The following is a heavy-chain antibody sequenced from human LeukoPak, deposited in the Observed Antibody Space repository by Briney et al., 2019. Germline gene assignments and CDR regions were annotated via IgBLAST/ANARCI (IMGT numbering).Heavy chain of an antibody. Sequence: SETLSLTCTVSAGSITNYFWTWVRQSPGKGREWIGYIRYNGGSDSNPSLKSRVTISLDTWNNQFSLRLTSVTAEDTAVYYCAGGELAGTGYWGQGTLVTVSS. J-gene: IGHJ4*02. V-gene: IGHV4-59*03. CDR3: AGGELAGTGY. D-gene: IGHD6-19*01. CDR2: IRYNGGS. CDR1: AGSITNYF.